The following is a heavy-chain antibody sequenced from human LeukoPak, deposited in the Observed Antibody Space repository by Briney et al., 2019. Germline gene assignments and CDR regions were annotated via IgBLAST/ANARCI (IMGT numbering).Heavy chain of an antibody. V-gene: IGHV4-34*01. D-gene: IGHD1-26*01. CDR2: INYSGST. J-gene: IGHJ6*02. Sequence: SETLSLTCAVYGGSFSGYYWSWIRQPPGKGLEWIGEINYSGSTDYNPSLKSRVTIALDTSKNQFSLKLSSVTAADTAVYYCARTFSGSYYYYGMDVWGQGTTVTVSS. CDR3: ARTFSGSYYYYGMDV. CDR1: GGSFSGYY.